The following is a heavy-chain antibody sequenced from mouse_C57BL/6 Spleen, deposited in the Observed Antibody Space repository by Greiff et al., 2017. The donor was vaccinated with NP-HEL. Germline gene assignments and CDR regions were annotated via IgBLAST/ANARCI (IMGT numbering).Heavy chain of an antibody. J-gene: IGHJ2*01. D-gene: IGHD3-2*02. CDR2: INYDGSST. CDR1: GFTFSDYY. V-gene: IGHV5-16*01. CDR3: ARDQAFYFDY. Sequence: EVKLVESEGGLVQPGSSMKLSCTASGFTFSDYYMAWVRQVPEKGLEWVANINYDGSSTYYLDSLKSRFIISRDNAKNILYLQMSSLKSEDTATYYCARDQAFYFDYWGQGTTLTVSS.